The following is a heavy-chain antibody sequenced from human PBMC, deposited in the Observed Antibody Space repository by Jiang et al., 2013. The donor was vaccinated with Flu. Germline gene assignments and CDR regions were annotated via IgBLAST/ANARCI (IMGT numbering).Heavy chain of an antibody. CDR1: GYTFTSYA. Sequence: KVSCKASGYTFTSYAMNWVRQAPGQGLEWMGWINTNTGNPTYAQGFTGRFVFSLDTSVSTAYLQISSLKAEDTAVYYCARGEGQQLADYYYYGMDVWGQGTTVTVSS. J-gene: IGHJ6*02. V-gene: IGHV7-4-1*02. D-gene: IGHD6-13*01. CDR3: ARGEGQQLADYYYYGMDV. CDR2: INTNTGNP.